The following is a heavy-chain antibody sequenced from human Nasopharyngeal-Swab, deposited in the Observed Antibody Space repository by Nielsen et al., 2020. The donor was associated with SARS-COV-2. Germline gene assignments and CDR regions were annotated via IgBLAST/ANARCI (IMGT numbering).Heavy chain of an antibody. V-gene: IGHV4-61*01. CDR3: ARERVTDKYFDY. Sequence: GSLRLSCTVSGGSISSSSYYWIWIRQPPGKGLEWIGYIYYSGSTNYNPSLKSRVTISVDTSKNQFSLKLSSVTAADTAVYYCARERVTDKYFDYWGQGTLVTVSS. CDR2: IYYSGST. D-gene: IGHD2-21*02. J-gene: IGHJ4*02. CDR1: GGSISSSSYY.